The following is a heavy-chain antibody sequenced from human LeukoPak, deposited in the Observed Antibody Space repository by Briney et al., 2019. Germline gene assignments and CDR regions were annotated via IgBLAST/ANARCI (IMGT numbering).Heavy chain of an antibody. CDR2: IRYDGSHE. V-gene: IGHV3-30*02. D-gene: IGHD5-24*01. J-gene: IGHJ4*02. CDR1: GFTLSNHG. CDR3: ARDSHGYISYYFDY. Sequence: GGSLRLSCAASGFTLSNHGMHWVRQAPGKGLEWVAFIRYDGSHEYYVDSVRGRFTISRDFSKNTLYLQMNGLRAEDTAVYYCARDSHGYISYYFDYWGQGTLVTVSS.